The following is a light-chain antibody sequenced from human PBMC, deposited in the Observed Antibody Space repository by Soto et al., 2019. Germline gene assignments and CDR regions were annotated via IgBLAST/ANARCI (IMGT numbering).Light chain of an antibody. CDR2: SAS. J-gene: IGKJ5*01. Sequence: DIQMSQTPSSLSASVGDSVTITFRASQTIKNYLNWYQQKPGRAPNLLIYSASTLHSGVPSRFSGTKSATDFTLTITSLQPEDFATYYCQQFYSAPITFCQGTRLENK. CDR1: QTIKNY. V-gene: IGKV1-39*01. CDR3: QQFYSAPIT.